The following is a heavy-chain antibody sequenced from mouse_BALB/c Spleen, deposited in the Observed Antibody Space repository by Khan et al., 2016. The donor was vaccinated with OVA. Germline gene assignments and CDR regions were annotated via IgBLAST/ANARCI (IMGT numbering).Heavy chain of an antibody. D-gene: IGHD1-1*01. CDR2: IYPGTNTT. V-gene: IGHV1-77*01. Sequence: VQLQQSGPELVKPGASVKMSCKASGYIFTDYVINWVKQRTGQGLEWIGEIYPGTNTTYYNEKFKGKATLTADKSSNTAYMQLSSLTSEDYAVYCCARSYASWFAYWGQGTLVTVSA. J-gene: IGHJ3*01. CDR1: GYIFTDYV. CDR3: ARSYASWFAY.